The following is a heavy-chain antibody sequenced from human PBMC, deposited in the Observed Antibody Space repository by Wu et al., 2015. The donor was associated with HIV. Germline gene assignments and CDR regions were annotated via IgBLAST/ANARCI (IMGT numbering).Heavy chain of an antibody. CDR3: ARASTLASYNMDV. Sequence: QVQLVQSGAEVKKTGSPVKVSCKVSGGTFSNFGINWVRQAPGQGLQWMGRIIPIFGTTNYAQKFQGRVTITADESTSTGYMELSSLRSDDTAVYYCARASTLASYNMDVWGRGTTVTVSS. CDR2: IIPIFGTT. V-gene: IGHV1-69*13. J-gene: IGHJ6*02. CDR1: GGTFSNFG. D-gene: IGHD5-24*01.